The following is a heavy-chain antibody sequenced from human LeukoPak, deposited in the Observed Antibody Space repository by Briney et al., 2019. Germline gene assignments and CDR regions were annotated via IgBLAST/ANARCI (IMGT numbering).Heavy chain of an antibody. D-gene: IGHD3-9*01. CDR1: GFTFSDYY. CDR2: ISSSGSTI. V-gene: IGHV3-11*01. Sequence: GGSLRLSCAASGFTFSDYYMSWIRQAPGKGLEWVSYISSSGSTIYYADSVKGRFTISRDNAKNSLYLQMNSLRAEGTAVYYCARHPINWVFFDYWGQGTLVTVSS. CDR3: ARHPINWVFFDY. J-gene: IGHJ4*02.